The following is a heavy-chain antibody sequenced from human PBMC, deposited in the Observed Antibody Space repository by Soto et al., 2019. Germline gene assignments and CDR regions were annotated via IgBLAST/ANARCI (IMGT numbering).Heavy chain of an antibody. CDR3: AREVGHGWFDP. Sequence: EVQLVESGGGLVQPGGSLRLSCAASGFTVSSNYMSWVRQAPGKGLEWVSVIYSGGSTYYADSVKGRFTISRHNSKNTLYRQMNSLRAEDTAVYYCAREVGHGWFDPWGQGTLVIVSS. CDR2: IYSGGST. J-gene: IGHJ5*02. CDR1: GFTVSSNY. V-gene: IGHV3-53*04.